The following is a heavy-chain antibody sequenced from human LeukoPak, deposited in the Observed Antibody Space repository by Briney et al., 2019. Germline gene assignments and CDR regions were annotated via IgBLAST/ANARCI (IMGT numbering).Heavy chain of an antibody. J-gene: IGHJ4*02. D-gene: IGHD6-13*01. Sequence: GGSLRLSCAASGFTFSGYGIHWVRQAPRKGLEWVAFISYDGSIKYYVDSVKGRFTISRDNSKNTLYLQVNSLRVEDTAFYYCAKALGSTCLDYWGQGTLVTVSS. V-gene: IGHV3-30*18. CDR3: AKALGSTCLDY. CDR1: GFTFSGYG. CDR2: ISYDGSIK.